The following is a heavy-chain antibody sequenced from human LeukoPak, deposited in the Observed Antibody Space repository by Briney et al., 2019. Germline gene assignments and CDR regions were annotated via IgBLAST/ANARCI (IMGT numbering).Heavy chain of an antibody. D-gene: IGHD2-8*01. V-gene: IGHV3-7*01. CDR1: GFTFSNHW. CDR3: ATLNGPLFEY. CDR2: IHQHGNEK. Sequence: PGGSLRLSCAASGFTFSNHWMSWVRQAPGEGLEWVASIHQHGNEKYFVDSVRGRFTISRDNAKNSLYLQMSSLRAEDTAVYYCATLNGPLFEYWGQGTLVTVSS. J-gene: IGHJ4*02.